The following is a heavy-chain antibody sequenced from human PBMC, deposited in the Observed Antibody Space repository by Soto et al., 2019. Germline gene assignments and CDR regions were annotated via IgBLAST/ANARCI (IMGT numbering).Heavy chain of an antibody. D-gene: IGHD2-2*01. CDR2: IIPIFGTA. Sequence: SSVKVCCKAPGGTFSTYAISWVRQAPGRGLEWMGGIIPIFGTANYAQKFQGRVTITADESTSTAYMELSSLRSEDTAVYYCARVLGRYCISTSCYARGGFDIWGQGTMVTVSS. J-gene: IGHJ3*02. V-gene: IGHV1-69*13. CDR1: GGTFSTYA. CDR3: ARVLGRYCISTSCYARGGFDI.